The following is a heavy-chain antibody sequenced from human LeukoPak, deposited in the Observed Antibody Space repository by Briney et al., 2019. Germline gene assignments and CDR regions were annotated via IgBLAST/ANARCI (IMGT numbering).Heavy chain of an antibody. Sequence: GGSLRLSCAASGFTLSSYAMSWVRQAPGKGLEWVSVISSGGGTNYADSAKGRFTISRDNSRNTLYLQMNSLRAEDTAVYYCAKEAVAGTLFYWGQGTLVTVSS. CDR1: GFTLSSYA. D-gene: IGHD6-19*01. CDR2: ISSGGGT. V-gene: IGHV3-23*01. CDR3: AKEAVAGTLFY. J-gene: IGHJ4*02.